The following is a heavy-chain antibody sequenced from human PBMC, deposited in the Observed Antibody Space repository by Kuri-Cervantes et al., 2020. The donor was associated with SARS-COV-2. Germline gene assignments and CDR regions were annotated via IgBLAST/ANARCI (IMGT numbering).Heavy chain of an antibody. CDR1: GFTFSSYW. V-gene: IGHV3-7*05. CDR3: ARAPIYCSSTSCYGAYGMDV. D-gene: IGHD2-2*01. J-gene: IGHJ6*02. CDR2: IKQDGSEK. Sequence: GGSLRLSCAASGFTFSSYWMSWVRQAPGKGLEWVANIKQDGSEKYYVDSVKGRFTISRDNAKNPLYLQMNSLRAEDTAVYYCARAPIYCSSTSCYGAYGMDVWGQGTTVTVSS.